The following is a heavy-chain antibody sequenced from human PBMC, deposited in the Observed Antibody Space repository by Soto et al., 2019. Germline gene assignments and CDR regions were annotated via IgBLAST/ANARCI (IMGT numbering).Heavy chain of an antibody. CDR3: ASSFPIRARGHKYKDFDY. CDR1: GYTFTGYY. V-gene: IGHV1-2*04. D-gene: IGHD1-20*01. Sequence: QVQLVQSGAEVKKPGASVKVSCKASGYTFTGYYRHWVRQAPGQVLEWMGWINPNSGGTNYAQKFQGCVTITRDTSISTDNMGLSRLRSDDTSVYYWASSFPIRARGHKYKDFDYWGQGTLVTVSS. J-gene: IGHJ4*02. CDR2: INPNSGGT.